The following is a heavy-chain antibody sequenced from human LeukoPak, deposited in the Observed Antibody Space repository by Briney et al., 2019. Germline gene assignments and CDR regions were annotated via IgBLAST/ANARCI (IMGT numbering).Heavy chain of an antibody. Sequence: GGSLRLSCAASGFTFSSNVMIWVRQAPGKGLEWVSSIPASGGTTYYADSVKGRFTISRDNSKNSLYLQMDSLRAEDTAVYYCAKESSGGWYFDYWGQGTLVTVSS. CDR3: AKESSGGWYFDY. D-gene: IGHD6-19*01. J-gene: IGHJ4*02. CDR1: GFTFSSNV. V-gene: IGHV3-23*01. CDR2: IPASGGTT.